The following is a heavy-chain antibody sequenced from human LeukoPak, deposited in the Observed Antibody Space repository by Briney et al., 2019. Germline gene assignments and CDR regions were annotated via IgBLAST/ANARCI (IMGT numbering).Heavy chain of an antibody. CDR2: MSSAGRTI. CDR3: ARRGLITGTTPYAFDI. Sequence: GGSLRLSCAASGFPFSDYYMSWIRQAPGKGLEWVAFMSSAGRTIYYADSVKGRFTVSRDNAKKSLFLQMDSLRAEDTAVYYCARRGLITGTTPYAFDIWGQGTMVTVSS. CDR1: GFPFSDYY. D-gene: IGHD1-7*01. J-gene: IGHJ3*02. V-gene: IGHV3-11*04.